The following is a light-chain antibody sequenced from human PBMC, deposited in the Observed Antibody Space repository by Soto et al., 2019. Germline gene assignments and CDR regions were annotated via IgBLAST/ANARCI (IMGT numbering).Light chain of an antibody. CDR2: AAS. J-gene: IGKJ1*01. CDR3: QQYGTSPWA. Sequence: EIVLTQFPGTLSLSPGERATLSCRASQSVGRNYVAWYQQKPGQAPRVIIYAASNRASGIPDRFSGSGSGSDFTLTISRLEPEDVAVYDCQQYGTSPWAFGQGTKVEIK. CDR1: QSVGRNY. V-gene: IGKV3-20*01.